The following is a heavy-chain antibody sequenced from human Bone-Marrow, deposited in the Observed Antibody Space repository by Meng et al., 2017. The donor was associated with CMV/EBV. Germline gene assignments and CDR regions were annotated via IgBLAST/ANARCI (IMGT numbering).Heavy chain of an antibody. D-gene: IGHD6-13*01. CDR3: AKDRSIAAAVPDY. CDR1: GFTFSSYA. V-gene: IGHV3-30*04. CDR2: ISYDGSNK. J-gene: IGHJ4*02. Sequence: GGSLRLSCAASGFTFSSYAMHWVRQAPGKGLEWVAVISYDGSNKYYADSVKGRFTISRDNSKNTLYLQMNSLRAEDTSVYYCAKDRSIAAAVPDYWGQGTLVTVSS.